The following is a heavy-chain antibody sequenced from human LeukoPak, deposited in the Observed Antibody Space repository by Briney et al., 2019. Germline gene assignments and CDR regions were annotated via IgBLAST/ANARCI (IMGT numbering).Heavy chain of an antibody. Sequence: SETLSLTCTVSGGSISSGSYYWSWLRQPAGKGLEWIGRIYTSGSTNYNPSLKSRVTISVDTSKNQFSLKLSSVTAADTAVYYCARDKYGSGSYYSVGYSYYYMEVWGKGTTVTISS. CDR1: GGSISSGSYY. D-gene: IGHD3-10*01. J-gene: IGHJ6*03. CDR2: IYTSGST. V-gene: IGHV4-61*02. CDR3: ARDKYGSGSYYSVGYSYYYMEV.